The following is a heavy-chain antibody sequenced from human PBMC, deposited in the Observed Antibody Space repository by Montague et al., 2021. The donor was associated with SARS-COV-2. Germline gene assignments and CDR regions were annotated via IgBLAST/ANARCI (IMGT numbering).Heavy chain of an antibody. Sequence: SETLSLTCAVYGGSFSGYYWSWIRQPPGKGLEWIGEINHSGSTKYNPSLKSRVTISVDTSKNQFSLKLSSVAVADTAVYYCARVQRRYYYGLGVSAHFDSWAQGTLVTVSS. D-gene: IGHD3-10*01. V-gene: IGHV4-34*01. J-gene: IGHJ4*02. CDR2: INHSGST. CDR3: ARVQRRYYYGLGVSAHFDS. CDR1: GGSFSGYY.